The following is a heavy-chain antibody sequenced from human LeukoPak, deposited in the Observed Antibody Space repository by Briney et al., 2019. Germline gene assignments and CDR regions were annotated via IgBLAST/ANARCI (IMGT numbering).Heavy chain of an antibody. V-gene: IGHV3-9*03. J-gene: IGHJ4*02. Sequence: GGSLRLSCAASGFTFDDYAMHWVRQAPGKGLEWVSGISWNSGSIGYADSVKGRFTISRDNAKNSLYLQMNSLRAEDMALYYCAALVRGVIRYWGQGTLVTVSS. CDR2: ISWNSGSI. CDR1: GFTFDDYA. D-gene: IGHD3-10*01. CDR3: AALVRGVIRY.